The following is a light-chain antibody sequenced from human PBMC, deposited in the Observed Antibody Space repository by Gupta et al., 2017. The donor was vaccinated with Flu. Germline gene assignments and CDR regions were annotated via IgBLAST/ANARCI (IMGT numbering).Light chain of an antibody. Sequence: DIQMTQSPSSLSASIGDRVTITCRASQSISSYLSWYQQRPGKAPKLLIYAASTLQSGVPSRFSGSRSGTDFTLTISSLQPEDFATYYCQHTHSPSVIFGQGTKLEI. CDR3: QHTHSPSVI. V-gene: IGKV1-39*01. CDR2: AAS. J-gene: IGKJ2*01. CDR1: QSISSY.